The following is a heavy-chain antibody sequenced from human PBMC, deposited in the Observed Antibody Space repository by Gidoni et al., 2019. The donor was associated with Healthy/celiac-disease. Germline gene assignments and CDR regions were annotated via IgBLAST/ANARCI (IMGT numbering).Heavy chain of an antibody. CDR2: ISSSSSYI. Sequence: EVQLVESGGGLVKPGGSLRLSCAASGFTFSSYSMNWVRQAPGKGLEWVSSISSSSSYIYYADSVKGRFTISRDNAKSSLYLQMNSLRAEDTAVYYCARVPEARTTWLVLYYFDYWGQGTLVTVSS. CDR3: ARVPEARTTWLVLYYFDY. J-gene: IGHJ4*02. V-gene: IGHV3-21*01. CDR1: GFTFSSYS. D-gene: IGHD6-19*01.